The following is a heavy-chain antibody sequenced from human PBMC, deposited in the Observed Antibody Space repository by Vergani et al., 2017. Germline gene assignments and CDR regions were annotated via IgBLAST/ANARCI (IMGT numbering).Heavy chain of an antibody. D-gene: IGHD6-19*01. V-gene: IGHV4-39*07. CDR3: ARELAVALGF. CDR1: GYSISSSSYY. CDR2: IYYSGST. Sequence: QVQLQESGPGLVKPSETLSLTCTVSGYSISSSSYYWGWIRQPPGKGLEWIGSIYYSGSTYYNPSLKSRVTISVDTSKNQFSLKLSSVTAADTAVYYCARELAVALGFWGQGTLVTVSS. J-gene: IGHJ4*02.